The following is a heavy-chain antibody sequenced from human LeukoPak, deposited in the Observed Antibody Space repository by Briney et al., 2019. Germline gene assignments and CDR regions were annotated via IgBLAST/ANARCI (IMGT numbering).Heavy chain of an antibody. V-gene: IGHV3-21*01. J-gene: IGHJ4*02. D-gene: IGHD4-17*01. CDR1: GFTFSSYS. CDR2: ISSSSSYI. Sequence: PGGSLRLSCAASGFTFSSYSMNWVRQAPGKGLEWVSSISSSSSYIYYADSVKGRFTISRDNAKNSLCLQMNSLRAEDTAVYYCARDRGDYAALRKLDYWGQGTLVTVSS. CDR3: ARDRGDYAALRKLDY.